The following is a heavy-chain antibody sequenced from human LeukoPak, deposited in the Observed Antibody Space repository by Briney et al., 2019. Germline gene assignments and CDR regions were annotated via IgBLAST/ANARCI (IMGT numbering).Heavy chain of an antibody. V-gene: IGHV3-23*01. Sequence: AGGSLRLSCAASGFTFSSYSMSWVRQAPGKGLEWVSSISGSGGSTYYADSVKGRFTISRDNSKNTLYLQMNSLRAEDTAVYYCAKDQYSSGWYDFDYWGQGTLVTVSS. J-gene: IGHJ4*02. CDR2: ISGSGGST. D-gene: IGHD6-19*01. CDR1: GFTFSSYS. CDR3: AKDQYSSGWYDFDY.